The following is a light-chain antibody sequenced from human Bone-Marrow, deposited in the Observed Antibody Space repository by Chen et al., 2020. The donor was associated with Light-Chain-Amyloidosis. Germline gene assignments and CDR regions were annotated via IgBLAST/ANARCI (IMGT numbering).Light chain of an antibody. CDR3: QSADSSGTYEVI. V-gene: IGLV3-25*03. CDR1: DLPTKY. CDR2: RDT. Sequence: SYYLTQPPSVSVPPRQTARITCSGDDLPTKYAYWYQQKPGQAPVLVIHRDTERPSGISERFSGSSSGTTATLTISGVQAEDEADYHCQSADSSGTYEVIFGGGTKLTVL. J-gene: IGLJ2*01.